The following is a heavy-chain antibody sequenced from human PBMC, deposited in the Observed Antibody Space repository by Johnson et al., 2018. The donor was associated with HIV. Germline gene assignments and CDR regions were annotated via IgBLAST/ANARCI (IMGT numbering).Heavy chain of an antibody. J-gene: IGHJ3*02. CDR2: INWNGGNR. CDR3: ARGVGATTVAAFDI. V-gene: IGHV3-20*04. CDR1: GFTFDDHG. D-gene: IGHD1-26*01. Sequence: VQLVESGGGVVQPGGSLRLSCAASGFTFDDHGMSWVRQAPGKGLEWISGINWNGGNRGYADSVKGQFIISRDNGKNSLYLQMHSLRAEDTALYYCARGVGATTVAAFDIWGQGTMVTVSS.